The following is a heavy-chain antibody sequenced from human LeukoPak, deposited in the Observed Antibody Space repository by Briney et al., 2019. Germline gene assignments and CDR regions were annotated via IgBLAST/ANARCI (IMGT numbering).Heavy chain of an antibody. CDR1: GGSISSSSYY. J-gene: IGHJ5*02. CDR2: IYYSGST. CDR3: ANFGVGVNWSDP. Sequence: SETLSLTCTVSGGSISSSSYYWGWIRQPPGKGLEWIGSIYYSGSTYYNPSLKSRVTISVDTSKNQFSLKLSSVTAADTAVYYCANFGVGVNWSDPWGQGTLVTVSS. V-gene: IGHV4-39*01. D-gene: IGHD4-17*01.